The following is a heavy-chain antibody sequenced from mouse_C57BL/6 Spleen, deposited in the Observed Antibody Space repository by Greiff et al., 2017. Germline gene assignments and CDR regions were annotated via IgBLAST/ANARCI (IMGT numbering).Heavy chain of an antibody. CDR3: ARSDYGGY. V-gene: IGHV1-69*01. J-gene: IGHJ2*01. Sequence: QVHVKQPGAELVMPGASVKLSCKASGYTFTSYWMHWVKQRPGQGLEWIGEIDPSDSYTNYNQKFKGKSTLTVDKSSSTAYMQLSSLTSEDSAVYYCARSDYGGYWGQGTTLTVSS. D-gene: IGHD2-4*01. CDR2: IDPSDSYT. CDR1: GYTFTSYW.